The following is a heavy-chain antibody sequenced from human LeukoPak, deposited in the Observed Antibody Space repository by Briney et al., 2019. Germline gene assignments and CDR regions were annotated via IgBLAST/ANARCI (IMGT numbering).Heavy chain of an antibody. D-gene: IGHD3-10*01. CDR2: IIPIFGTA. V-gene: IGHV1-69*13. CDR1: GGTFSSYA. J-gene: IGHJ4*02. Sequence: SVKVSCKASGGTFSSYAISWVRQAPGQGLEWMGGIIPIFGTANYAQKFQGRVTITADESTSTAYTELSSLRSEDTAVYYCASSYYYGSGSYYSQYWGQGTLVTVSS. CDR3: ASSYYYGSGSYYSQY.